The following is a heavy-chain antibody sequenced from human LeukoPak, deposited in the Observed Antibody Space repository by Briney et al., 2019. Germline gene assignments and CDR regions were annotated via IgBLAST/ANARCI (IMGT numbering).Heavy chain of an antibody. CDR2: ISGSGGST. Sequence: GGSLRLSCAASGFTFSSYAMSWVRQAPGKGLEWVSAISGSGGSTYYADSVKGRFTISRDNSKNTLYLQMNSLRAEDTAVYYCAKDPIAVRPRGYYFDYWGQGTLVTVSS. CDR1: GFTFSSYA. J-gene: IGHJ4*02. D-gene: IGHD6-6*01. V-gene: IGHV3-23*01. CDR3: AKDPIAVRPRGYYFDY.